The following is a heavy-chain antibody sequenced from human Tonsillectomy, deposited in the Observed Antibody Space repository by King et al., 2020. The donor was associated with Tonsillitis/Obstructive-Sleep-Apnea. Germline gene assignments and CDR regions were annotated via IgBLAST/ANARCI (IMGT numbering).Heavy chain of an antibody. CDR2: IYYSGST. CDR3: ARQYGGNAQYFQH. V-gene: IGHV4-59*08. D-gene: IGHD4-23*01. Sequence: VQLQESGPGLVKPSETLSLTCTVSGGSISSYYWSWIRQPPGKGLEWIGYIYYSGSTNYNPSLKSRVTISVDTSKNQFSLELSSVTAADTAVYYCARQYGGNAQYFQHWGQGTLVTVSS. J-gene: IGHJ1*01. CDR1: GGSISSYY.